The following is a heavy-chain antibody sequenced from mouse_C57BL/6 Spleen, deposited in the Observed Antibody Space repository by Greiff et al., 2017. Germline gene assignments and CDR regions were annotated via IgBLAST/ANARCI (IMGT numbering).Heavy chain of an antibody. CDR3: ARGDYDYDVGGLDY. CDR2: INYDGSST. V-gene: IGHV5-16*01. CDR1: GFTFSDYY. Sequence: EVQLVESEGGLVQPGSSMKLSCTASGFTFSDYYMAWVRQVPEKGLEWVANINYDGSSTYYLDSLKSRFIISRDNAKNILYLQMSSLKSEDTATDYCARGDYDYDVGGLDYWGQGTTLTVSS. D-gene: IGHD2-4*01. J-gene: IGHJ2*01.